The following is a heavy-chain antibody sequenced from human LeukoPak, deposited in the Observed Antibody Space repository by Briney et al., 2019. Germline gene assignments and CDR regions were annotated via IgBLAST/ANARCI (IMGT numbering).Heavy chain of an antibody. V-gene: IGHV1-69*13. J-gene: IGHJ4*02. CDR2: IIPIFGTA. CDR3: ASGGGYSGYDWFDY. D-gene: IGHD5-12*01. Sequence: ASVKVSCKASGGTFSSYAISWVRQAPGQGLEWMGGIIPIFGTANYAQKFQGRVTITADESTSTAYMELSSLRSEDTAVYYCASGGGYSGYDWFDYWGQGTLVTVSS. CDR1: GGTFSSYA.